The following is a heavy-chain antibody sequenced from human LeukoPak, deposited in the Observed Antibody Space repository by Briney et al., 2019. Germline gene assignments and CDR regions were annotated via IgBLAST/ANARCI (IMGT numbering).Heavy chain of an antibody. CDR2: TIPFLDTP. CDR3: AREKTGDGHNFNWFDP. Sequence: SVKVSCKALGGTFRHHAVSWVRQAPGQGLEWMGGTIPFLDTPQYAQRFQGRLTITTDESTITAYMELNSLESDDTAVYYCAREKTGDGHNFNWFDPWGQGTRSPSPQ. D-gene: IGHD5-24*01. CDR1: GGTFRHHA. V-gene: IGHV1-69*05. J-gene: IGHJ5*02.